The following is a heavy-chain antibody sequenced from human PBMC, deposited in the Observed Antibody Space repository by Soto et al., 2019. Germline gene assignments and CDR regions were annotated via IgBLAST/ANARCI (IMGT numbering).Heavy chain of an antibody. J-gene: IGHJ5*02. Sequence: GGSLRLSCAASGFTVSSNYMSWVRQAPGKGLEWVSVIYSGGSTYYADSVKGRFTISRDNSKNTLYLQMNSLRAEDTAVYYCARGEWEPQGPFSWGQGTLVTVSS. V-gene: IGHV3-53*01. CDR2: IYSGGST. CDR1: GFTVSSNY. D-gene: IGHD1-26*01. CDR3: ARGEWEPQGPFS.